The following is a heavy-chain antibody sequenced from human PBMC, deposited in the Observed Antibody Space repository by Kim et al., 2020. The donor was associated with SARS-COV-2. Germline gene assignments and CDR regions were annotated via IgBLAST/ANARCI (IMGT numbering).Heavy chain of an antibody. V-gene: IGHV3-23*01. CDR3: AKEVVGYDRSGYYGPYYFDY. CDR1: GFTFSSYA. CDR2: ISTSGGST. Sequence: GGSLRLSCAASGFTFSSYAVSWVRQAPGKGLEWVSAISTSGGSTYYADSVKGRFTISRDNSKNTLYLQMNSLSAEDTAVYYCAKEVVGYDRSGYYGPYYFDYWGQGNLVTVSS. D-gene: IGHD3-22*01. J-gene: IGHJ4*02.